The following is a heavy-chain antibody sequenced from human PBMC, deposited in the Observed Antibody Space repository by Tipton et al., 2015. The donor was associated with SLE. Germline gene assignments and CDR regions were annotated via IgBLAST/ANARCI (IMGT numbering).Heavy chain of an antibody. CDR2: IYSSGAT. J-gene: IGHJ5*02. Sequence: TLSLTCTVSGASITSGSYYWGWIRQPAGKGLEWIGRIYSSGATKYNPSLKSRVTVSADTSKNQFSLYLSSVTAADTAVYYCARHDTNYGRNWFDPWGQGTLVTVSS. D-gene: IGHD2-8*01. V-gene: IGHV4-61*02. CDR3: ARHDTNYGRNWFDP. CDR1: GASITSGSYY.